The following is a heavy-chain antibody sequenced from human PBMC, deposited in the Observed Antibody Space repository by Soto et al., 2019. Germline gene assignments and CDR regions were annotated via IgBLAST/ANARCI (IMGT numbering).Heavy chain of an antibody. D-gene: IGHD4-17*01. Sequence: KTSETLSLTCVVSGYSISRGYDWGWIRQPPGKGPEWIGSFYHSGRTYYNPSLKSRVTISVDTSKNQLSLNLSSVTAADTAVYYCAGDYGTVQNYFDFWGQGTLVTVSS. V-gene: IGHV4-38-2*01. CDR3: AGDYGTVQNYFDF. CDR1: GYSISRGYD. CDR2: FYHSGRT. J-gene: IGHJ4*02.